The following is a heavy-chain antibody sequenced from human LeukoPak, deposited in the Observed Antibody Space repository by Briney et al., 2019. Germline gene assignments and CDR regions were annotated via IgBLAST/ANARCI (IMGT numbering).Heavy chain of an antibody. V-gene: IGHV1-2*02. J-gene: IGHJ5*02. CDR1: GYTFTDYY. CDR2: IKPNNGGT. CDR3: AGARGDIVVVPAAIWFDP. D-gene: IGHD2-2*01. Sequence: ASVKASCKASGYTFTDYYIHWVRQAPGQGLEWMGWIKPNNGGTNYAQKFQGRVTMTRDTSISTAYMELSRLRSDDTAVYYCAGARGDIVVVPAAIWFDPWGQGTLVTVSS.